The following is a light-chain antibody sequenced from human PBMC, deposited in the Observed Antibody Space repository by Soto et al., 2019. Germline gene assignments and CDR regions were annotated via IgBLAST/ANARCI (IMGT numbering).Light chain of an antibody. J-gene: IGKJ1*01. CDR3: MQFAHFPRT. CDR2: QVS. CDR1: QSLVYSDGNTY. Sequence: DTVLTQTPLSSPVTLGQPASISCRSSQSLVYSDGNTYLSWLQQRPGQPPRLLIYQVSNRFSGVPDRFSGSGAGTDFTLTISRVEADDVGVYFCMQFAHFPRTFGQGTKVEI. V-gene: IGKV2-24*01.